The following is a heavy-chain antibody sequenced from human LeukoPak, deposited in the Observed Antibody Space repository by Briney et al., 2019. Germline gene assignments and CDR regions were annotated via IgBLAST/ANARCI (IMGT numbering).Heavy chain of an antibody. CDR1: GFTFSSYG. CDR2: IKHEGSEK. J-gene: IGHJ4*02. Sequence: PGGSLRLSCAAAGFTFSSYGMSWVRQAPGKGLEWVANIKHEGSEKYYVDSVKGRFTISRDNAKNSLYLQMNSLRAEDTAVYYCARVGYFAGYYWGQGTLVTVSS. V-gene: IGHV3-7*04. CDR3: ARVGYFAGYY. D-gene: IGHD3-9*01.